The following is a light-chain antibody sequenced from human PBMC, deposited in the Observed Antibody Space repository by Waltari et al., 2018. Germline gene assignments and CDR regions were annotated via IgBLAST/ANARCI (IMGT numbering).Light chain of an antibody. J-gene: IGKJ5*01. CDR3: QETNTFPIT. CDR2: DAS. Sequence: DIQMTQSPSSVSASVGDTVTITCRASQDISNQLTWYQQKPGKAPKFLIYDASTLESGVPSRFSGSGSGTDFTLTVRSLQPEDFATYYCQETNTFPITFGQGTRLESK. CDR1: QDISNQ. V-gene: IGKV1D-12*01.